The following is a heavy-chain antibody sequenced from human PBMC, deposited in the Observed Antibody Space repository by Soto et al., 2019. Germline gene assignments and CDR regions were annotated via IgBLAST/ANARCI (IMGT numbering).Heavy chain of an antibody. V-gene: IGHV3-11*01. CDR3: ARVSWREKYGMDV. CDR1: GFTFSDSY. J-gene: IGHJ6*02. CDR2: ITFSGNTV. Sequence: PGGSLRLSCAASGFTFSDSYMSWIRQAPGKVLEWISYITFSGNTVSYADSLKGRFTISRDNAKNSLYLQMNRLRAEDTAVYYCARVSWREKYGMDVWGQGTTVTVSS.